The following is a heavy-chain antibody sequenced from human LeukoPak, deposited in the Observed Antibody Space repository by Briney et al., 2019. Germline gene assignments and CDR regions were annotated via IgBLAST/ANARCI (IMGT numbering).Heavy chain of an antibody. CDR1: GYTFTSYG. J-gene: IGHJ4*02. CDR3: AISSGYCFDY. D-gene: IGHD3-22*01. V-gene: IGHV1-18*01. CDR2: ISAYNGNT. Sequence: ASVKVSCKASGYTFTSYGISWVRQAPGQVLEWMGWISAYNGNTNYAQKLQGRVTMTTDTSTRTAYMELRSLRSDDTAVYYCAISSGYCFDYWGQGTLVTVSS.